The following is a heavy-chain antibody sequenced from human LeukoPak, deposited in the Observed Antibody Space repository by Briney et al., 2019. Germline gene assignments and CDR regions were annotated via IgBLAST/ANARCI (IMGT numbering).Heavy chain of an antibody. D-gene: IGHD1-1*01. Sequence: PSETLSLTCTVSGGSIRSYYWSWIRQPPGKGLEWIGYIHYSGSTTYSPSRSRRVTISADTSQNQFSLKLSSVTATDTAVYYCARLHPEHNDFDNWGQGTLLTVSP. CDR1: GGSIRSYY. V-gene: IGHV4-59*08. CDR3: ARLHPEHNDFDN. J-gene: IGHJ4*02. CDR2: IHYSGST.